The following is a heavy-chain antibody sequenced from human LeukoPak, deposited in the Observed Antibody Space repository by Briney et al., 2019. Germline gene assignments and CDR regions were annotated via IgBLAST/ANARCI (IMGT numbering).Heavy chain of an antibody. CDR2: ITSSGTYI. J-gene: IGHJ4*02. V-gene: IGHV3-21*01. Sequence: GGSLRLSCAASGFTFNNYNMNWVRQAPGKALEWVSSITSSGTYIFYADSVKGRFTISRDNAKNSLYLQMNSLGPEDTAVYFCVRDRGGGNWLDYWGQGTLVTVSS. CDR1: GFTFNNYN. CDR3: VRDRGGGNWLDY. D-gene: IGHD1-20*01.